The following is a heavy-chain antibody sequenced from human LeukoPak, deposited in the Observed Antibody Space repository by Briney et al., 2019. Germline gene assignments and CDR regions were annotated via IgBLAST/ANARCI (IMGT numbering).Heavy chain of an antibody. CDR3: AREAYDSSGYYHPYFDY. D-gene: IGHD3-22*01. J-gene: IGHJ4*02. Sequence: GGSLRLSCAASGFTFSSYWMSWVRQAPGKGLEWVANIKQDGGEKYYVDSVKGRFTISRDNAKNSLYLQMNSLRAEDTVVYYCAREAYDSSGYYHPYFDYWGQGTLVTVSS. CDR2: IKQDGGEK. V-gene: IGHV3-7*01. CDR1: GFTFSSYW.